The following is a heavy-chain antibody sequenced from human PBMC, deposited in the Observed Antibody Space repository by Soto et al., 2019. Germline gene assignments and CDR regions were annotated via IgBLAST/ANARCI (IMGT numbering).Heavy chain of an antibody. CDR3: AKGAYSGSYLDY. CDR2: IYTDGRT. CDR1: GFTVSSRY. V-gene: IGHV3-53*01. J-gene: IGHJ4*02. D-gene: IGHD1-26*01. Sequence: GGSLRLSCAASGFTVSSRYMSWVRQAPGKGLEWVSVIYTDGRTFYADSVKGRFTISRDNSKNTLYLQMDSLRAEDTAVYYCAKGAYSGSYLDYWGQGTLVTVSS.